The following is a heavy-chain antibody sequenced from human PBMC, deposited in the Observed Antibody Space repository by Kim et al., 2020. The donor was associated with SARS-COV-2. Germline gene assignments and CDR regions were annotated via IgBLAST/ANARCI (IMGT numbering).Heavy chain of an antibody. CDR1: GFTFSSYA. D-gene: IGHD2-15*01. CDR3: AGYCSGGTCGVY. V-gene: IGHV3-64D*09. Sequence: GGSLRLSCSASGFTFSSYAMHWVRQAPGKGLEYISAISSNGRTTYYADSVKGRFTISRDNSKTTLYLQMSSLRAEDTAVYYCAGYCSGGTCGVYWGQGTLVTVSS. CDR2: ISSNGRTT. J-gene: IGHJ4*02.